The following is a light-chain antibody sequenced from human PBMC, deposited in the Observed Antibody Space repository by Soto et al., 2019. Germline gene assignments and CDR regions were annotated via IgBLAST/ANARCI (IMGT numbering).Light chain of an antibody. J-gene: IGKJ5*01. CDR2: HAS. Sequence: DIQMTQSPSSLSASIGDRVTITCPASQDIRNYLAWFQQKPGKAPKSLIYHASTLQSGVPSKFSGSGSGTDFTLTISSLQAEDFATYYCQQDKTYPVTFGQGTRLEIK. CDR3: QQDKTYPVT. CDR1: QDIRNY. V-gene: IGKV1-16*02.